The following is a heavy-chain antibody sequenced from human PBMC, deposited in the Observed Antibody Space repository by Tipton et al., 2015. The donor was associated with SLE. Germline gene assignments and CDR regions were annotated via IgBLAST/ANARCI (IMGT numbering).Heavy chain of an antibody. CDR2: ISSSSSTI. D-gene: IGHD2-2*01. J-gene: IGHJ6*02. CDR1: GFTFSSYS. CDR3: ARGGPAPGQLLDGMDV. V-gene: IGHV3-48*01. Sequence: GSLRLSCAASGFTFSSYSMNWVRQAPGKGLEWVSYISSSSSTIYYADSVKGRFTISRDNAKNSLYLQMNSLRAEDTAVYYCARGGPAPGQLLDGMDVWGQGTTVTVSS.